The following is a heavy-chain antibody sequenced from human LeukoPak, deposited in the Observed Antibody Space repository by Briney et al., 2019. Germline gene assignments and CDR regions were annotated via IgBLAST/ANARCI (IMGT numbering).Heavy chain of an antibody. CDR1: GYTFTSYA. CDR3: ARTGVVVVPAAIVLGPDDYYMDV. D-gene: IGHD2-2*02. V-gene: IGHV1-69*05. CDR2: IIPIFGTA. Sequence: SVKVSCKASGYTFTSYAISWVRQAPGQGLEWMGGIIPIFGTANYAQKFQGRVTITTDESTSTAYMELSSLRSEDTAVYYCARTGVVVVPAAIVLGPDDYYMDVWGKGTTITVSS. J-gene: IGHJ6*03.